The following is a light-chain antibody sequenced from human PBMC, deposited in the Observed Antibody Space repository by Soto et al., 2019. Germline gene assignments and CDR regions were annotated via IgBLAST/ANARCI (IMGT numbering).Light chain of an antibody. Sequence: IQMTQCPSTLSGSVGDRVTITCRASQTISSWLAWYQQKPGKAPKLLIYKASTLKSGVPSRFSGSGSGTEFTLTISSLQPDDFATYYCQHYNSYSEAFGQGTKV. J-gene: IGKJ1*01. CDR2: KAS. CDR1: QTISSW. CDR3: QHYNSYSEA. V-gene: IGKV1-5*03.